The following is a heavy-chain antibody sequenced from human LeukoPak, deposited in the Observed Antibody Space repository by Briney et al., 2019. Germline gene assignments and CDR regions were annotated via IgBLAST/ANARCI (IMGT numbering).Heavy chain of an antibody. J-gene: IGHJ6*02. V-gene: IGHV1-18*04. Sequence: ASVKVSCKASGYSFTGYYIHWVRQAPGQGLEWMGWISAYNGNTNYAQKLQGRVTMTTDTSTSTAYMELRSLRSDDTAVYNCARGGSSSFYDYYGMDVWGQGTTVTVSS. CDR1: GYSFTGYY. CDR3: ARGGSSSFYDYYGMDV. CDR2: ISAYNGNT. D-gene: IGHD6-13*01.